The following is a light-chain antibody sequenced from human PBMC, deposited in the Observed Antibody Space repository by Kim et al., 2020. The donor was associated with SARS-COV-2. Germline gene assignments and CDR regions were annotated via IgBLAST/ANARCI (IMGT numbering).Light chain of an antibody. CDR1: TIGSKN. V-gene: IGLV3-21*04. CDR2: YDR. J-gene: IGLJ3*02. CDR3: QVWDSSSDHPNWV. Sequence: SYELTQPPSVSVAPGKTARITCGGNTIGSKNVYWYQQKPGQAPVLVIYYDRDRPSGIPERFSGSNSGNTATLSISRVEAGDEADYYCQVWDSSSDHPNWVFGGGTQLTVL.